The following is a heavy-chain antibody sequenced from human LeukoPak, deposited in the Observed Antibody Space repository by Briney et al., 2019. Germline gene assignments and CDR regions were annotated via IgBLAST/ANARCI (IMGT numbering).Heavy chain of an antibody. V-gene: IGHV4-59*01. J-gene: IGHJ4*02. CDR1: VGATNEYI. D-gene: IGHD3-16*01. CDR2: FYHSGDS. Sequence: SQTLSLTCSVSVGATNEYIWNWIRQPPREGLSSGVLFYHSGDSNYTPSLNRLVTMSLDTSKNTFSLWLTSVTPADTAVYFCAAGGEYDYSWGICRPFDNWGQG. CDR3: AAGGEYDYSWGICRPFDN.